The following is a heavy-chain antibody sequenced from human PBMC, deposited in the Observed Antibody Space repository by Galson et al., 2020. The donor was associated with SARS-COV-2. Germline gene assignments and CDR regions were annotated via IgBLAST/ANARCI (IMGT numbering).Heavy chain of an antibody. D-gene: IGHD3-16*01. J-gene: IGHJ4*02. Sequence: GGSLRLSCAGSGFTVSSNYMSWVRQAPGKGLEWVSIIYSGGSRYYADSAKGRFTISRDNSKNMVYLQLNSLRAEDTAVYYCARGQSLIKGDYFDHWGQGTLVTVSS. V-gene: IGHV3-66*01. CDR3: ARGQSLIKGDYFDH. CDR2: IYSGGSR. CDR1: GFTVSSNY.